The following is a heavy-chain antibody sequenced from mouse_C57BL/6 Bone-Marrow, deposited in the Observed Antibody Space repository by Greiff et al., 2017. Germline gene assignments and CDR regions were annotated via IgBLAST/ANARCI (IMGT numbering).Heavy chain of an antibody. J-gene: IGHJ4*01. V-gene: IGHV1-81*01. CDR2: IYPRSGNT. CDR1: GYTFTSCG. Sequence: VQLVESGAELARPGASVKLSCKASGYTFTSCGISWVKQRTGQGLEWIGEIYPRSGNTYYNEKFKGKATLTADKSSSTAYMELRSLTSEDSAVYFCARWLRDAMDYWGQGTSVTVSS. D-gene: IGHD2-2*01. CDR3: ARWLRDAMDY.